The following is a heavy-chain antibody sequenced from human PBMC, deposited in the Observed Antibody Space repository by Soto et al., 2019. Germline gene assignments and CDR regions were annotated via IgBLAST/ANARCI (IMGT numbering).Heavy chain of an antibody. CDR3: ARHHDC. Sequence: QVQLQESGPGLVKPSETLSLTCTVSGGSISSYYWSWIRQPPGKGLEWIGYIYYSGSTNYNPSLKSRVTRAVGPSKNQFSLKLSSVTAADPAVYYCARHHDCWGQGTLVTVSS. CDR1: GGSISSYY. CDR2: IYYSGST. V-gene: IGHV4-59*08. J-gene: IGHJ4*02.